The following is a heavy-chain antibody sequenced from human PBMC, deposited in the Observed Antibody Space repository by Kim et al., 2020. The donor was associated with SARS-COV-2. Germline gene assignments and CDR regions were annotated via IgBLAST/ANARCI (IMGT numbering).Heavy chain of an antibody. D-gene: IGHD4-17*01. CDR1: GFTFTNYA. CDR2: IGGSGGST. Sequence: GGSLRLSCAASGFTFTNYAMTWVRQAPGKGLEWVSLIGGSGGSTYYADSVKGRFTISRDNSKNTLYLQMNSLRAEDTAVYYCSKLFLREYCFEYWGLGNLVTVSS. J-gene: IGHJ4*02. V-gene: IGHV3-23*01. CDR3: SKLFLREYCFEY.